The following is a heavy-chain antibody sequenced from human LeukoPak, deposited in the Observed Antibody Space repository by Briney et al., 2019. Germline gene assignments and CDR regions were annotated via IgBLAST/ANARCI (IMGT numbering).Heavy chain of an antibody. CDR3: ARDNYYGSGSYYKI. Sequence: ASVKVSCKASGYTFTGYYMHWVRRAPGQGLEWMGRINPNSGGTNYAQKFQGRVTMTRDTSISTAYMELSRLRSDDTAVYYCARDNYYGSGSYYKIWGQGTLVTVSS. V-gene: IGHV1-2*06. CDR1: GYTFTGYY. CDR2: INPNSGGT. D-gene: IGHD3-10*01. J-gene: IGHJ4*02.